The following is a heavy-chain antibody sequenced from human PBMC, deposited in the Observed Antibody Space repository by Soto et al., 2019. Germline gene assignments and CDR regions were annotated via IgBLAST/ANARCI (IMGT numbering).Heavy chain of an antibody. J-gene: IGHJ4*02. V-gene: IGHV4-30-2*01. CDR3: ASNSYGYTFYYY. CDR1: GGSISSGGYS. CDR2: IYHSGST. D-gene: IGHD5-18*01. Sequence: PSETLSLTCAVSGGSISSGGYSWSWIRQPPGKGLEWIGYIYHSGSTYYNPSLKSRVTISVDRSKNQFSLKLSSVTAADTAVYFCASNSYGYTFYYYWGQGSLVTVSS.